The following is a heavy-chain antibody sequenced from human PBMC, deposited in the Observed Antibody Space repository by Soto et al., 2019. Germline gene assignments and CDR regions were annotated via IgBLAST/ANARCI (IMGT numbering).Heavy chain of an antibody. V-gene: IGHV3-23*01. J-gene: IGHJ3*02. Sequence: GSLRLSCAASGFTFSSYAINWVRQAPGKGLEWVSGISGSGGSTYYADSVKGRFTISRDNSKNTLYLQMNSLRAEDTAVYYCAKERGVYDSSGYYPDAFDIWGQGTMVTVSS. CDR2: ISGSGGST. CDR1: GFTFSSYA. D-gene: IGHD3-22*01. CDR3: AKERGVYDSSGYYPDAFDI.